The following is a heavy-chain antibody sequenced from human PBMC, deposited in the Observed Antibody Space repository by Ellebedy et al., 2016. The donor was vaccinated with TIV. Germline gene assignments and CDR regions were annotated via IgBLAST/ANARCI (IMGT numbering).Heavy chain of an antibody. Sequence: GESLKISCAASEFPVSSNYINWVRQAPGKGLEWVSVIYSGGSTYYADSVKGRFTISRDNSKNTLYLHINRLRAEDTAVYYCASRSYEYYYYGMDVWGQGTTVTVSS. CDR1: EFPVSSNY. CDR3: ASRSYEYYYYGMDV. V-gene: IGHV3-53*01. J-gene: IGHJ6*02. CDR2: IYSGGST. D-gene: IGHD3-16*01.